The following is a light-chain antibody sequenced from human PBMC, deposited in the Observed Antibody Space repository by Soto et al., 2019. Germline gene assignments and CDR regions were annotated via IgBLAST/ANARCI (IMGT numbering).Light chain of an antibody. CDR3: QSSDSSLSVV. CDR2: GNS. Sequence: QLVLTQPPSVSGAPGQRVTISCTGSSSNIGAGYDVHWYQQLPGTAPKLLIYGNSNRPSGVPDRFSGSKSGTSASLAITGLHAEDEADYYCQSSDSSLSVVFGGGTKLIVL. J-gene: IGLJ2*01. CDR1: SSNIGAGYD. V-gene: IGLV1-40*01.